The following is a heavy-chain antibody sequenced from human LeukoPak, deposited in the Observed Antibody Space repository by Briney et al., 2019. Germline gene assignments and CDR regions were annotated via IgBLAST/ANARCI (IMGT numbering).Heavy chain of an antibody. J-gene: IGHJ6*03. Sequence: TLSLTCTLSGGSISSGSSYWSWIRQPPGKGLEWIGYIYYSGSTNYNPSLKSRVTISVDTSKNQFSLKLSSVTAADTAVYYCARAPEQSPYYYYYYMDVWGKGTTVTVSS. CDR1: GGSISSGSSY. CDR2: IYYSGST. V-gene: IGHV4-61*01. CDR3: ARAPEQSPYYYYYYMDV. D-gene: IGHD6-19*01.